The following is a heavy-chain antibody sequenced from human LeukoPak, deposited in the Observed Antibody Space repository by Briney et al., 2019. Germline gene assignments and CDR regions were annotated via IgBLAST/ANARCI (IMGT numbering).Heavy chain of an antibody. Sequence: SETLSLTCTVSGGSISSGSYFWTWIRQPAGKRLEWIGRIDTSGSTNYNPSLKSRVTISVDTSKNQFSLKLSSVTAADTAVFFCAREGYTSSWYSGYYYFDYWGQGTLVTVSS. CDR3: AREGYTSSWYSGYYYFDY. CDR1: GGSISSGSYF. CDR2: IDTSGST. J-gene: IGHJ4*02. D-gene: IGHD6-13*01. V-gene: IGHV4-61*02.